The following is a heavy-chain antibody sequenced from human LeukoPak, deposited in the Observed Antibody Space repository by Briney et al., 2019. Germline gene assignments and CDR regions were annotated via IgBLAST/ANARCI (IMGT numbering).Heavy chain of an antibody. CDR3: VRHRYFDRLSPFDY. V-gene: IGHV4-39*01. D-gene: IGHD3-9*01. CDR2: IYYSGST. J-gene: IGHJ4*02. Sequence: KPSETLSLTCTVSGSSISSSSYYWGWIRQPPGKGLEWIGTIYYSGSTYYNPSLKSRATISVDTSKNQFSLKLTSVTAADTAVYYCVRHRYFDRLSPFDYWGQGTLVTVSS. CDR1: GSSISSSSYY.